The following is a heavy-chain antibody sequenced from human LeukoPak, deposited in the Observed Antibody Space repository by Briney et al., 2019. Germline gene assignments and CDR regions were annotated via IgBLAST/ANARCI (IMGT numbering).Heavy chain of an antibody. D-gene: IGHD3-16*02. V-gene: IGHV4-31*03. CDR3: ARTYYDYVWGSYRYTELYNWSDP. CDR2: IYYSGST. CDR1: GGSISSGGYY. J-gene: IGHJ5*02. Sequence: SQTLSLTCTVSGGSISSGGYYWSWIRQHPGKGLEWIGYIYYSGSTYYNPSLKSRVTISVDTSKNQFSLKLSSVTAADTAVYYCARTYYDYVWGSYRYTELYNWSDPWGQGTLVTVSS.